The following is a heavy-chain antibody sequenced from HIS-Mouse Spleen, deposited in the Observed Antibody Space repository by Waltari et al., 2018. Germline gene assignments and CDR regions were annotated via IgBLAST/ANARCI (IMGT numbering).Heavy chain of an antibody. CDR2: IYYSGST. J-gene: IGHJ2*01. Sequence: QLQLQESGPGLVKPSETLSLTCTVSGGSISSSSYYWGWIRQPPGKGMEWIGSIYYSGSTYYNPSLKSRVTISVDTSKIQFSLKLSSVTAADTVVYYCAREIPYSSSWYDWYFDLWGRGTLVTVSS. V-gene: IGHV4-39*07. CDR3: AREIPYSSSWYDWYFDL. D-gene: IGHD6-13*01. CDR1: GGSISSSSYY.